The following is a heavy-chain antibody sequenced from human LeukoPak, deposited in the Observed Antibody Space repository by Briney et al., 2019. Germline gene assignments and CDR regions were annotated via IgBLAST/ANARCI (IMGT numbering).Heavy chain of an antibody. D-gene: IGHD3-22*01. J-gene: IGHJ4*02. CDR1: GFTFSSYG. V-gene: IGHV3-30*02. CDR3: AKQHYYDSSGYYDIRFDY. Sequence: GGSLRLSCAASGFTFSSYGMHWVRQAPGKGLEWVAFIRYDGSNKYYADSVKGRFTISRDNSKNTLYLQMNSLRAEDTAVYYCAKQHYYDSSGYYDIRFDYWGQGTPVTVSS. CDR2: IRYDGSNK.